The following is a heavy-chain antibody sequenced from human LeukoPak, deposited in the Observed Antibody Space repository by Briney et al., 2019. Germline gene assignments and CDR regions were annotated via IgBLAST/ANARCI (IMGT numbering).Heavy chain of an antibody. CDR2: INHSGST. D-gene: IGHD3-22*01. CDR1: GGSFSGYY. V-gene: IGHV4-34*01. CDR3: ARDQGTIILGYFDY. J-gene: IGHJ4*02. Sequence: SETLSLTCAVYGGSFSGYYWSWIRQPPGKGLEWIGEINHSGSTNYNPSLKSRVTISVDTSKNQFSLKLSSVTAADTAVYYCARDQGTIILGYFDYWGQGTLVTVSS.